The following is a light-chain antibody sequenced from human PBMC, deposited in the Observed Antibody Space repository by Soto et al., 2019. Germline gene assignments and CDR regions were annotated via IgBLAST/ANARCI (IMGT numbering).Light chain of an antibody. CDR2: DAS. V-gene: IGKV3-11*01. CDR1: QSVDND. J-gene: IGKJ1*01. Sequence: EIVLTQSPATLSFSPGDXATXXXXVSQSVDNDLAWYQQKPGQPPRLLIYDASSRATGIPARFSGSGSGTDFTLTISRLDPEDFAVYYCQQYNNWPPVTFGQGTKVDIK. CDR3: QQYNNWPPVT.